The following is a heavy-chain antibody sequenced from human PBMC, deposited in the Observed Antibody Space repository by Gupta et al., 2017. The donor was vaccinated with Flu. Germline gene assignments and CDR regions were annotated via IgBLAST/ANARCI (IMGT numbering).Heavy chain of an antibody. CDR2: IGVDESDT. Sequence: EVQLVESGGGLVQPGGSLRLSCVASGFTFSSYWMHWVRLAPGKGLLWVSRIGVDESDTNYADFVKGRFTVSRDDAKNTVYLQMNSLRVEDTAVYFCVRDPPSAYELFDYWGQGTLVTVSS. D-gene: IGHD2-21*01. CDR3: VRDPPSAYELFDY. CDR1: GFTFSSYW. V-gene: IGHV3-74*01. J-gene: IGHJ4*02.